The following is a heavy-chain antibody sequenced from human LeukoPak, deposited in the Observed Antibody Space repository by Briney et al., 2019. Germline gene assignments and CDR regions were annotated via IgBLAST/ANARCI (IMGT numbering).Heavy chain of an antibody. CDR2: IYSGGST. Sequence: GGSLRLSCAASGFTVSSSFMNWVRQAPGKELEWVSVIYSGGSTYYADSVKGRFTISRHNSKNTLYLQMNSLTTEDTAVYYCARDKGIAVAGYYYYGMDVWGQGTTVTVSS. D-gene: IGHD6-19*01. CDR1: GFTVSSSF. V-gene: IGHV3-53*04. J-gene: IGHJ6*02. CDR3: ARDKGIAVAGYYYYGMDV.